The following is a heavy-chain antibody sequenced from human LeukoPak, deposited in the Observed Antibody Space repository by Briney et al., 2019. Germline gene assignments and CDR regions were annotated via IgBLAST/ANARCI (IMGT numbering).Heavy chain of an antibody. Sequence: GGSLRLSCTASGFDFSNFDFHWVRQLRGKGLEWVSRIDTAGGTYYPGSVKGRFTISRANAKKSLYLQMHNLRVGDTALYFCARGSPWSYYYMHVWGVGTAVSVS. CDR3: ARGSPWSYYYMHV. D-gene: IGHD3-3*01. CDR1: GFDFSNFD. V-gene: IGHV3-13*01. CDR2: IDTAGGT. J-gene: IGHJ6*03.